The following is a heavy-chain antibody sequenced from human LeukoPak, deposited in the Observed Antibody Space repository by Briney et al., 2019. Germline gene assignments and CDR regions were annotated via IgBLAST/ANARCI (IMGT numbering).Heavy chain of an antibody. CDR1: GFTFSSYA. CDR2: ISGSGGST. Sequence: QSGGSLRLSCAASGFTFSSYAMGWVRQAPGKGLEWVSAISGSGGSTYYADSVKGRFTISRDNSKNTLYLQMNSLRAEDTAVYYCAKSLGRQLWLIRLFDYWGQGTLVTVSS. J-gene: IGHJ4*02. CDR3: AKSLGRQLWLIRLFDY. D-gene: IGHD5-18*01. V-gene: IGHV3-23*01.